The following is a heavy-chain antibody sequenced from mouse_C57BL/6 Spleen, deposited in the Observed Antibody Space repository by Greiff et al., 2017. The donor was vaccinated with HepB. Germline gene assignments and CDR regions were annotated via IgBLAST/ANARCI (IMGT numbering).Heavy chain of an antibody. CDR1: GFSLTSYA. CDR2: IWTGGGT. D-gene: IGHD1-1*01. V-gene: IGHV2-9-1*01. J-gene: IGHJ2*01. CDR3: ARNYYGSSYALYFDY. Sequence: VKLQESGPGLVAPSQSLSITCTVSGFSLTSYAISWVRQPPGKGLEWLGVIWTGGGTNYNSALKSRLSISKDNSKSQVFLKMNSLQTDDTARYYCARNYYGSSYALYFDYWGQGTTLTVSS.